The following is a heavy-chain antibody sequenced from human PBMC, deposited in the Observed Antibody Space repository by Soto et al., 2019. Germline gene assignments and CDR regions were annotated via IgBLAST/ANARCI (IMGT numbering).Heavy chain of an antibody. CDR1: GFTFTSYA. CDR2: ISYSGHTT. D-gene: IGHD6-13*01. V-gene: IGHV3-23*01. Sequence: PGESLKISCAASGFTFTSYAMNWVRQAPGQGLEWVSTISYSGHTTYYADSVKGRFTISRDNSNNTLYLQMDSLRGEDTAVYYCAKGAPLLAAGTWWFDPWGQGTLVTVSS. J-gene: IGHJ5*02. CDR3: AKGAPLLAAGTWWFDP.